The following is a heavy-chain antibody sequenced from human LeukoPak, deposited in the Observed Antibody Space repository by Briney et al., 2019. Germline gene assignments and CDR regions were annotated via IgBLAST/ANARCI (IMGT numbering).Heavy chain of an antibody. V-gene: IGHV3-23*01. D-gene: IGHD3-10*01. J-gene: IGHJ4*02. CDR1: GFTFSSYA. CDR2: ISGSGGST. Sequence: GGSLRLSCAASGFTFSSYAMSWVRQAPGKGLEWVLAISGSGGSTYYADSVKGRFTISRDNSKNTLYLQMNSLRAEDTAVYYCASEVLLWFGEFDYWGQGTLVTVSS. CDR3: ASEVLLWFGEFDY.